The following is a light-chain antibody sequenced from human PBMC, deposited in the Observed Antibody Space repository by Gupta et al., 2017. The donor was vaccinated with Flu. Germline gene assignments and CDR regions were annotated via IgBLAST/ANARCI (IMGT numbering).Light chain of an antibody. Sequence: SSELTQDPAVSVALGQTVRITCQGDSLRSYYASCYQQKPGQAPVLVIYGKNNRPSGIPDRFSGSSSGNTASLTITGAQAEDEADYYCNSRDSSGNPFYVFGTGTKVTVL. CDR2: GKN. CDR3: NSRDSSGNPFYV. V-gene: IGLV3-19*01. J-gene: IGLJ1*01. CDR1: SLRSYY.